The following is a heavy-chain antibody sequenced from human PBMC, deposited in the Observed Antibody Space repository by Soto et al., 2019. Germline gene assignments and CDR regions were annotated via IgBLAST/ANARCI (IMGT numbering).Heavy chain of an antibody. CDR3: ARGVTYNWNYGVFSGYFDY. CDR2: IYYSGST. J-gene: IGHJ4*02. D-gene: IGHD1-7*01. CDR1: GGSISSYY. V-gene: IGHV4-59*01. Sequence: SETLSLTCTVSGGSISSYYWSWIRQPPGKGLEWIGYIYYSGSTNYNPSLKSRVTISVDTSKNQFSLKLSSVTAADTAVYYCARGVTYNWNYGVFSGYFDYWGQGTLVTVSS.